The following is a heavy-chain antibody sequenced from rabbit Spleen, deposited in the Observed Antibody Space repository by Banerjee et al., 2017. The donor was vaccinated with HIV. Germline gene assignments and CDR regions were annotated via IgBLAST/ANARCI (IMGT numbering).Heavy chain of an antibody. J-gene: IGHJ6*01. CDR1: GFSFSSDYY. CDR2: IVTGSGTT. D-gene: IGHD1-1*01. CDR3: ARDTSSSFSTYGMDL. Sequence: QEQLVESGGGLVQPEGSLTLTCTASGFSFSSDYYMCWVRQAPGKGLEWIGCIVTGSGTTWYASWVDGRFSISKTSSTTVTLQMTSLTAADTATYFCARDTSSSFSTYGMDLWGPGTLVTVS. V-gene: IGHV1S45*01.